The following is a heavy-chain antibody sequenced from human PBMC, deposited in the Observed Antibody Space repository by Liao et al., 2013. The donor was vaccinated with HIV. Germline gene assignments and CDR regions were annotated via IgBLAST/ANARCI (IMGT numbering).Heavy chain of an antibody. V-gene: IGHV4-4*07. CDR2: IYTSGST. D-gene: IGHD3-3*01. J-gene: IGHJ6*03. Sequence: QVQLQESGPGLVKPSETLSLTCTVSGGSISSYYWSWIRQPPGKGLEWIGFIYTSGSTNYNPSLKSRVTMSVDTSKNQFSLKLSSVTAADTAVYYCARDGPYYDFWSGYYNYMDVWGKGTTVTVSS. CDR3: ARDGPYYDFWSGYYNYMDV. CDR1: GGSISSYY.